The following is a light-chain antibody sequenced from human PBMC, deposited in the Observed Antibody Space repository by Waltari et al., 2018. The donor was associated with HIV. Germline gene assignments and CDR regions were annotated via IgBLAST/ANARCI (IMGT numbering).Light chain of an antibody. CDR2: EVS. CDR3: SSYTSSSTPT. V-gene: IGLV2-14*01. J-gene: IGLJ3*02. Sequence: QSALTQPASVSGSPGQSITISCTGTSSDVGGYNYVSWYQQHPGKAPKLMVYEVSNRPSGVSNRFSGSKSGNPASLTIAGLQAEDEADYYCSSYTSSSTPTFGGGTKLTVL. CDR1: SSDVGGYNY.